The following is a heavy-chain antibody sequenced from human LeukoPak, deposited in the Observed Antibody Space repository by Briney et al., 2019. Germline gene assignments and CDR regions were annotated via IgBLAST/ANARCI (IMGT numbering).Heavy chain of an antibody. Sequence: GGSLRLSCAASGFTFRNYWMTWVRQAPGKGLEWVANIKEDGSDKYYVDSVKGRFTISRDNAKNSLFLQMNSLRAEDTAVYFCATWEYGDCAWGQGTLVTVSS. J-gene: IGHJ5*02. CDR2: IKEDGSDK. CDR1: GFTFRNYW. V-gene: IGHV3-7*01. D-gene: IGHD4-17*01. CDR3: ATWEYGDCA.